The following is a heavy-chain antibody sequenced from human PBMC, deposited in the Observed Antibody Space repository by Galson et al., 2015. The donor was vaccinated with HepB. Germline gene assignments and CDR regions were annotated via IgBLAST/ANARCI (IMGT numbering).Heavy chain of an antibody. D-gene: IGHD6-13*01. CDR2: ISAYNGNT. Sequence: SVKVSCKASGYTFSSYGISWVRQAPGQRLEWMGWISAYNGNTNYAQKHQGRVTMTTDTPTTTAYMERRSLRSDDTAVYYCARHSHSSSWHHFDYCGQGTLVTVSS. J-gene: IGHJ4*02. V-gene: IGHV1-18*01. CDR3: ARHSHSSSWHHFDY. CDR1: GYTFSSYG.